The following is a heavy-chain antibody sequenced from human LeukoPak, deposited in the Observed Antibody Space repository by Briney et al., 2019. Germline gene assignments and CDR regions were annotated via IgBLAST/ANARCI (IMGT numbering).Heavy chain of an antibody. D-gene: IGHD5-18*01. V-gene: IGHV1-2*02. CDR1: GYTFTAYY. J-gene: IGHJ6*03. CDR2: INPNSGGT. CDR3: ARGYSYEYYYYYYMDV. Sequence: ASVKVSCKASGYTFTAYYMHWVRQAPGQGLEWMGWINPNSGGTNYAQKFQGRVTMTWDTSISTAYMELSRLRSDDTAVYYCARGYSYEYYYYYYMDVWGKGTTVTISS.